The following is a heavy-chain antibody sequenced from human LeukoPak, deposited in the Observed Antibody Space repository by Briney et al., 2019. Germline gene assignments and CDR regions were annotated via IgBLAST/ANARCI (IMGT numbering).Heavy chain of an antibody. J-gene: IGHJ4*02. D-gene: IGHD3-9*01. V-gene: IGHV3-48*03. Sequence: GRSLRLSCAASGFTFSSYEMNWVRQAPGKGLEWVSYISSSGSTIYYADSVKGRFTISRDNAKNSLYLQMNSLRAEDTAVYYCAREGHDILTGYDLYYFDYWGQGTLVTVSS. CDR3: AREGHDILTGYDLYYFDY. CDR2: ISSSGSTI. CDR1: GFTFSSYE.